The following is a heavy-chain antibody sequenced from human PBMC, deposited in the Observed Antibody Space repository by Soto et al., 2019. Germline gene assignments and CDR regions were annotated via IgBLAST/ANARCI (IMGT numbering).Heavy chain of an antibody. CDR1: GYTFTTYY. Sequence: ASVKVSCKTSGYTFTTYYIHWVRQAPGQGLEWMGMINPSGRTTGYAQKFQGRVTMTRDTSTSTAYMELSSLRTEDTAVYYCARALDFWSAYFDYWGQGSLVTVSS. V-gene: IGHV1-46*01. CDR3: ARALDFWSAYFDY. J-gene: IGHJ4*02. D-gene: IGHD3-3*01. CDR2: INPSGRTT.